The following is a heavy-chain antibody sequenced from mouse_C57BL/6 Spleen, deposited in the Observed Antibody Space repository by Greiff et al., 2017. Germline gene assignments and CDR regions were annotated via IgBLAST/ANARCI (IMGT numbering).Heavy chain of an antibody. CDR2: IYPGDGDT. J-gene: IGHJ4*01. CDR1: GYAFSSYW. Sequence: QVQLQQSGAELVKPGASVKISCKASGYAFSSYWMNWVKQRPGKGLEWIGQIYPGDGDTNYNGKFKGKATLTADKSSSTAYMQLSSLTSEDSAVYFCASWAYEYYAMDYWGQGTSVTVSS. D-gene: IGHD2-10*02. V-gene: IGHV1-80*01. CDR3: ASWAYEYYAMDY.